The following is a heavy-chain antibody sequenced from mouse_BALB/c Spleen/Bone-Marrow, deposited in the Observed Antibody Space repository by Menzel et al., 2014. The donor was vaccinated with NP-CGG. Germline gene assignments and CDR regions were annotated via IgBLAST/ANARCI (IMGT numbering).Heavy chain of an antibody. J-gene: IGHJ2*01. CDR2: INPNNGGS. V-gene: IGHV1-18*01. CDR3: ARAVHLDY. CDR1: GYTFTDYT. Sequence: EVQLQQSGPELVKTGASVKISCKTSGYTFTDYTMHWVRQSHGKSLEWIGGINPNNGGSSCNQKFKAKATLTIDKASSTPYMELRSLTSEDSAVYYCARAVHLDYWGQGTTLTVSS.